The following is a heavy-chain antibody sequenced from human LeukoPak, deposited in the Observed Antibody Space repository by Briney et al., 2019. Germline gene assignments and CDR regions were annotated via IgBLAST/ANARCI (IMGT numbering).Heavy chain of an antibody. D-gene: IGHD1-26*01. Sequence: SETLSLTCTVSGGSISSYYWSWIRQPPGKGLEWIGYIYYSGSTNYNPSLKSRVTISVDTSKNQFSLKLSSVTAADTAVYYCARENAGDYYYYMDVWGKGTTVTASS. J-gene: IGHJ6*03. CDR1: GGSISSYY. CDR3: ARENAGDYYYYMDV. V-gene: IGHV4-59*12. CDR2: IYYSGST.